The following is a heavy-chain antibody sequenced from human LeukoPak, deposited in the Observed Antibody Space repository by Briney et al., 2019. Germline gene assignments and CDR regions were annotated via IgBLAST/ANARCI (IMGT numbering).Heavy chain of an antibody. Sequence: SETLSLTCTVSGDSISSSNYYWAWIRQPPGKGLEWIGYIYYSGSTYYNPSLKSRVTISVDTSKNQFSLKLSSVTAADTAVYYCARGGSITMVRGVIKVPGFDYWGQGTLVTVSS. CDR3: ARGGSITMVRGVIKVPGFDY. CDR2: IYYSGST. D-gene: IGHD3-10*01. CDR1: GDSISSSNYY. V-gene: IGHV4-30-4*08. J-gene: IGHJ4*02.